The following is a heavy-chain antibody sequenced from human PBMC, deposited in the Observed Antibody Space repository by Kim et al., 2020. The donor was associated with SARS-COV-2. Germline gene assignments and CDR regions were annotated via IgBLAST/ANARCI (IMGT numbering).Heavy chain of an antibody. V-gene: IGHV5-51*01. CDR1: GYSFTTYW. Sequence: GESLKISCKGSGYSFTTYWIGWVRQMPGKGLEWMGITYPGDSDTRYSPSFQGQVTISADKSITTAYLQWSSLKASDTAIYYCARQKKYASSSEVWFDPWGQGTLVTVSS. CDR2: TYPGDSDT. J-gene: IGHJ5*02. CDR3: ARQKKYASSSEVWFDP. D-gene: IGHD6-6*01.